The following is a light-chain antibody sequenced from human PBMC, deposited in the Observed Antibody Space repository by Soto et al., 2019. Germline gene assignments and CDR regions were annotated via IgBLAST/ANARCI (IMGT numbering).Light chain of an antibody. V-gene: IGLV2-8*01. Sequence: SVLTQPPTASGYPGHSATISYTGTSSDIGGYTYVSWYQHHPGKAPKLMIYEVSKRPSGVPDRFSGSKSGNTASLTVSGLQAEDEADYYCTSYAGSNSYVFGTGTKVTVL. CDR2: EVS. CDR3: TSYAGSNSYV. J-gene: IGLJ1*01. CDR1: SSDIGGYTY.